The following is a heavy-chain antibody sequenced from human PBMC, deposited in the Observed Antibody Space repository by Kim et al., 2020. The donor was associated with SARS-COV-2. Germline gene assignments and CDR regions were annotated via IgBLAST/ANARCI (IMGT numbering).Heavy chain of an antibody. CDR3: ARGSGIYCSGGSCYSFEAYCFDY. J-gene: IGHJ4*02. CDR2: IWYDGSNK. V-gene: IGHV3-33*01. CDR1: GFTFSSYG. Sequence: GGSLRLSCAASGFTFSSYGMHWVRQAPGKGLEWVAVIWYDGSNKYYADSVKGRFTISRDNSKNTLYLQMNSLRAEDTAVYYCARGSGIYCSGGSCYSFEAYCFDYWGQGTLVTVSS. D-gene: IGHD2-15*01.